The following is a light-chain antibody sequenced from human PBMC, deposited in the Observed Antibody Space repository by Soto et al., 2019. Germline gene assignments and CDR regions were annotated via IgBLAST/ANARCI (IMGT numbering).Light chain of an antibody. V-gene: IGKV3-11*01. CDR2: AAS. CDR3: QQRQYWPPLT. Sequence: EIVLTQSPATLSLSPGERATLSCRASQSVSKYLTWYQQKPGQAPRLLIYAASNRATGVPARFSGSGSGTDFTLTISSLEPEDFAIYYCQQRQYWPPLTFGGGTKVEI. J-gene: IGKJ4*01. CDR1: QSVSKY.